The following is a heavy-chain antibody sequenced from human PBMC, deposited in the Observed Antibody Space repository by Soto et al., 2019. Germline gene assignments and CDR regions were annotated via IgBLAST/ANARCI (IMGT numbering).Heavy chain of an antibody. D-gene: IGHD2-15*01. CDR2: ISYSGGT. J-gene: IGHJ5*02. CDR1: GASISYYY. Sequence: PSETLSLTCTVSGASISYYYWSWIRQPPGKGLEWIGDISYSGGTNYNPSLKSRVTISLDRSKNHFSLRLSSVTAADTAVYFCARTIMVAGDNWFDPWGQGTLVTVSS. V-gene: IGHV4-59*01. CDR3: ARTIMVAGDNWFDP.